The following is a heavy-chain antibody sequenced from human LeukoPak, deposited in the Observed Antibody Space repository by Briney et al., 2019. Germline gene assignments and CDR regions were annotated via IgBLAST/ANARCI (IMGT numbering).Heavy chain of an antibody. CDR2: VNPANSNT. V-gene: IGHV1-8*03. CDR1: GYTFTHSD. J-gene: IGHJ3*01. CDR3: ARGGGGYNEEDAFDV. D-gene: IGHD5-24*01. Sequence: AASVKVSCKASGYTFTHSDINWVRQATGQGLEWMGWVNPANSNTGYAQKFQDRVTLTRNTSISTAYMELSNLKSEDTAVYYCARGGGGYNEEDAFDVWGQGTVVIVSS.